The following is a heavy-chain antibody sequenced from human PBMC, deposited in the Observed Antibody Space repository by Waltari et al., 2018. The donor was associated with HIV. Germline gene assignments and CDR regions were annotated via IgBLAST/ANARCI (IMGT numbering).Heavy chain of an antibody. Sequence: QVQPVQPGAEVKKPGSSVKVSCKASGGTFSSYAISWVRQAPGQGLEWMGGIISIFGTANYAQKFQGRVTMTADESTSTAYMELSSLRAEDTAVYYCASYRQYSSGRHFDYWGQGTLGTVSS. J-gene: IGHJ4*02. V-gene: IGHV1-69*01. CDR3: ASYRQYSSGRHFDY. D-gene: IGHD3-22*01. CDR2: IISIFGTA. CDR1: GGTFSSYA.